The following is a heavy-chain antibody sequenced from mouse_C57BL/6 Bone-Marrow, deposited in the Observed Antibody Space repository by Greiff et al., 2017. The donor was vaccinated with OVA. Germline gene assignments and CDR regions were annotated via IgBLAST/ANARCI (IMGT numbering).Heavy chain of an antibody. Sequence: VQLQQSVAELVRPGASVKLSCTASGFNIKNTYMHWVKQRPEQGLEWIGRIDPANGNTKYAPKFQGQATITANTSSNTSYHQLSSLTSEDTTIYYCASVIYYYGSSYWYFDVWGTGTTVTVSS. CDR3: ASVIYYYGSSYWYFDV. CDR2: IDPANGNT. D-gene: IGHD1-1*01. V-gene: IGHV14-3*01. J-gene: IGHJ1*03. CDR1: GFNIKNTY.